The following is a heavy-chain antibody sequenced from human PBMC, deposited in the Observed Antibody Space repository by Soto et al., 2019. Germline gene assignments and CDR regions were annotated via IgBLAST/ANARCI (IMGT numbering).Heavy chain of an antibody. Sequence: ASVKVSWKACGGTFSSYASSWFRRARLQRLEWVGGIIPIFGTANYAQKFQGRVTITADESTSTAYMELSSLRSEDTAVYYCAGYFSSTSWSYYYYGMDVWGQGTTVTVSS. J-gene: IGHJ6*02. D-gene: IGHD2-2*01. CDR3: AGYFSSTSWSYYYYGMDV. CDR1: GGTFSSYA. CDR2: IIPIFGTA. V-gene: IGHV1-69*01.